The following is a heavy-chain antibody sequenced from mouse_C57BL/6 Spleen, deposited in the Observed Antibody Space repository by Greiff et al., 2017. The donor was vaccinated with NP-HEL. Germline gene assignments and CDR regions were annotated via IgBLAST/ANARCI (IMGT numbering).Heavy chain of an antibody. D-gene: IGHD4-1*01. CDR1: GFSLTSYG. CDR2: IWSGGST. CDR3: AREETGAFAY. J-gene: IGHJ3*01. V-gene: IGHV2-2*01. Sequence: QVQLQQSGPGLVQPSQSLSITCTVSGFSLTSYGVHWVRQSPGKGLEWLGVIWSGGSTDYNAAFISRLSISKDNSKSQVFFKMNSLQADDTAIYYCAREETGAFAYWGQGTLVTVSA.